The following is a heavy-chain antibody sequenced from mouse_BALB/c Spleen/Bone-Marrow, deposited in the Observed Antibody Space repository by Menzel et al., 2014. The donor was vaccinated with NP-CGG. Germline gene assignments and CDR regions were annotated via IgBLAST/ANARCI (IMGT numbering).Heavy chain of an antibody. CDR2: IDPANGNT. CDR3: ARWEYCAVDD. V-gene: IGHV14-3*02. CDR1: GFNIKDTY. J-gene: IGHJ4*01. D-gene: IGHD4-1*01. Sequence: DVQLQESGAELVKPGASVKLSCTASGFNIKDTYMHWVKQRPEQGLEWIGRIDPANGNTKYGPKFQGKATITADTSSNTAYLQLRSLTAEDTAVYYCARWEYCAVDDWGQGTSVTIPS.